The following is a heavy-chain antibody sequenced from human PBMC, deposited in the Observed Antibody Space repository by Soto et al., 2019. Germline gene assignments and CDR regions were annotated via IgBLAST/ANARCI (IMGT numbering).Heavy chain of an antibody. CDR2: INPNSGGT. CDR1: GYTFTGYY. V-gene: IGHV1-2*04. CDR3: ARDIYRAVAGTLHVKSYYYYGMDV. Sequence: VSVKVSCKASGYTFTGYYMHWVRQAPGQGLEWMGWINPNSGGTNYAQKFQGWVTMTRDTSISTAYMELSRLRSDDTAVYYCARDIYRAVAGTLHVKSYYYYGMDVWGQGTTVTVSS. J-gene: IGHJ6*02. D-gene: IGHD6-19*01.